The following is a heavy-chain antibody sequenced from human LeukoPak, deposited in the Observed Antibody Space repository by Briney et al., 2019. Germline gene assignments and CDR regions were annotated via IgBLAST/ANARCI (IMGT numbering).Heavy chain of an antibody. D-gene: IGHD5-18*01. V-gene: IGHV3-23*01. Sequence: GGSLRLSCAASGFTFSSYAMSWVRQAPGKGLEWVSAISGSGSTIYYADSVKGRFTISRDNAKNSLYLQMNSLRAEDTAVYYCARATAMALYYYGMDVWGQGTTVTVSS. CDR2: ISGSGSTI. J-gene: IGHJ6*02. CDR3: ARATAMALYYYGMDV. CDR1: GFTFSSYA.